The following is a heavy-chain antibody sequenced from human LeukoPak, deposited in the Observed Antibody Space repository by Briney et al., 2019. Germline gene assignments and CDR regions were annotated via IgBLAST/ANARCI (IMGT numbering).Heavy chain of an antibody. Sequence: PSETLSLTCTASGGSISSSSYYWGWIRQPPGRGLEWIGSIYYSGSTYYNPSLKSRVTISVDTSKNQFSLKLSSVTAADTAVHYCARYRGPGYFDLWGRGTLVTVSS. J-gene: IGHJ2*01. V-gene: IGHV4-39*01. CDR1: GGSISSSSYY. CDR2: IYYSGST. D-gene: IGHD3-16*02. CDR3: ARYRGPGYFDL.